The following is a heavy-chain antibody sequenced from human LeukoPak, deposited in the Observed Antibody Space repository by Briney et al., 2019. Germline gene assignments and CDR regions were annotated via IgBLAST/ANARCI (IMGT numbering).Heavy chain of an antibody. CDR2: IKQDGSEK. CDR3: VRVLLWFGEPYYMDV. D-gene: IGHD3-10*01. CDR1: GFTLSSYW. V-gene: IGHV3-7*04. Sequence: XSCAASGFTLSSYWMSWVRQAPGKGLEWVANIKQDGSEKYYVDSVKGRFTISRDNAKNSLYLQMNSLRAEDTAVYYCVRVLLWFGEPYYMDVWGKGTTVTVSS. J-gene: IGHJ6*03.